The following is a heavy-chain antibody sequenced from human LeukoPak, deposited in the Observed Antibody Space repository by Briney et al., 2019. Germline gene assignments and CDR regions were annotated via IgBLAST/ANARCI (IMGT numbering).Heavy chain of an antibody. V-gene: IGHV3-73*01. CDR2: IRRKADSYAT. Sequence: GGSLRLSCAASGFTFSGSAMHWVRQASGKGLEWVGRIRRKADSYATAYAASVKGRFTISRDDSKNMAYLQMNSLKTEDTAVYYCTRRVTDYYAFDVWGQGTMVTVSS. CDR3: TRRVTDYYAFDV. CDR1: GFTFSGSA. D-gene: IGHD2/OR15-2a*01. J-gene: IGHJ3*01.